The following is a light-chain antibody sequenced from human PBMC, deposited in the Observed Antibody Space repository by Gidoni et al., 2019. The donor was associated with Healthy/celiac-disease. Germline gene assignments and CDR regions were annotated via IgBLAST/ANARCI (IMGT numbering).Light chain of an antibody. J-gene: IGKJ1*01. V-gene: IGKV2-28*01. Sequence: DIVMTQSPLSLPVTPGEPASISCRSSQSLLHSNGYNYLDWYLQKPGQSPQLLIYLGSNRASGVPDRFSGSGSGTDFTLKISRVEAEGVGVYYCMQAIQTPRTFGQGTKVEIK. CDR1: QSLLHSNGYNY. CDR3: MQAIQTPRT. CDR2: LGS.